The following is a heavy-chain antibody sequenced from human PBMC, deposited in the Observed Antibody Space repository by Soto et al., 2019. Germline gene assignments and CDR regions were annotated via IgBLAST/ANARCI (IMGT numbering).Heavy chain of an antibody. J-gene: IGHJ4*02. CDR2: IGYRTTDT. CDR1: GFILSRHA. V-gene: IGHV3-23*01. Sequence: EVLLLQSGGGLAQPGESLTLSCATSGFILSRHAMSWVRQAPGKGLDWVSVIGYRTTDTYYADSVKGRFTISLDESKNSVYLQRNNLRVEDSAVYYCAKDRGGGSVIDYWGQGTLVTVSS. D-gene: IGHD5-12*01. CDR3: AKDRGGGSVIDY.